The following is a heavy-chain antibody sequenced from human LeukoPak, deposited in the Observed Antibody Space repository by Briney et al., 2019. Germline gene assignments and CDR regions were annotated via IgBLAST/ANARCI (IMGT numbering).Heavy chain of an antibody. Sequence: GGSLRLSCAASGITISANFMSWVRQAPGKGLEWVSVLHIGGNTEYVDSVRGRFIISRDNSRNMLFLQMNNLRPEDTAVYYCTRYDIQKGWFGPWGQGTLVTVSS. D-gene: IGHD1-1*01. J-gene: IGHJ5*02. CDR2: LHIGGNT. CDR1: GITISANF. V-gene: IGHV3-53*01. CDR3: TRYDIQKGWFGP.